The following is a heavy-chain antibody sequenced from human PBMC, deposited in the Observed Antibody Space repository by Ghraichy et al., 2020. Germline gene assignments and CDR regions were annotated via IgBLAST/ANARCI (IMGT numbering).Heavy chain of an antibody. CDR3: ARDSYANTGFGY. D-gene: IGHD3-16*01. CDR2: INPNSGDT. Sequence: ASVKVSCKASGNTFTGSYIHWVRQAPGQGLELMGWINPNSGDTNYAQKFQGRVTITRDTSISTVYMELSSLRSDDTAVFYCARDSYANTGFGYWGQGTLVTISS. V-gene: IGHV1-2*02. J-gene: IGHJ4*02. CDR1: GNTFTGSY.